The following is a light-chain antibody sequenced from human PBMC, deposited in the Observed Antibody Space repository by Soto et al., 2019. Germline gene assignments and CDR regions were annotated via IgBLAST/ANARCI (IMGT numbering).Light chain of an antibody. CDR3: QQYGSSSYT. V-gene: IGKV3-20*01. CDR1: QSISGTY. CDR2: GAS. J-gene: IGKJ3*01. Sequence: EFVLTQSPGTLSLSPWARATLSCRARQSISGTYVAWYQKKPGQAPRLLLYGASSRATGIPDRFSGSGYGTDFTLTISRLEPGDSAVYYCQQYGSSSYTFGPGTKVEIK.